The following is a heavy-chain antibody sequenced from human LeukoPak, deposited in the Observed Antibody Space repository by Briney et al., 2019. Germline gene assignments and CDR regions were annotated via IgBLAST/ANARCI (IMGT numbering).Heavy chain of an antibody. J-gene: IGHJ4*02. CDR1: GYTFTSYA. CDR2: INAGNGNT. D-gene: IGHD1-26*01. CDR3: ARDEVGATVDY. Sequence: ASVKVSCKASGYTFTSYAMHWVRQAPGQRLEWMGWINAGNGNTKYSQKFQGRVTITRDTSASTAYMELRSLRSDDTAVYYCARDEVGATVDYWGQGTLVTVSS. V-gene: IGHV1-3*01.